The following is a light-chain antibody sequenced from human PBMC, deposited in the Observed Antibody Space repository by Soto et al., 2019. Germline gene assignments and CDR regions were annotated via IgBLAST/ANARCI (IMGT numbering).Light chain of an antibody. CDR1: QRVSSSY. CDR3: QQYVSSPYS. CDR2: GAS. Sequence: EIVLTQSPGTLSLSPGEGATLSCRVSQRVSSSYIAWYQQKPGQAPRLLIYGASNRATGVPDRFSGSGSGTDFTLTLSSLEPEDFALYYCQQYVSSPYSFGQGTKLEI. J-gene: IGKJ2*03. V-gene: IGKV3-20*01.